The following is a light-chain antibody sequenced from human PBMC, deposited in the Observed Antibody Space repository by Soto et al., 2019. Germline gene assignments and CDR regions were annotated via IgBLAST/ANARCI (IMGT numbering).Light chain of an antibody. J-gene: IGLJ2*01. CDR2: SNH. V-gene: IGLV1-44*01. Sequence: QAVVTQPPSASGTPGQRVTISCSGSSSNIGSNTVNWYQQLPGTAPKLLIYSNHQRPPGVPDRFSASKSGTSASLAISGLQSEDEGDYDCAAWDDSLNGPVFGGGTKVTVL. CDR3: AAWDDSLNGPV. CDR1: SSNIGSNT.